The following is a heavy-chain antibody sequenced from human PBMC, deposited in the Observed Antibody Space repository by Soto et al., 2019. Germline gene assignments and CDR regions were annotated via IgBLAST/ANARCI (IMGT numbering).Heavy chain of an antibody. D-gene: IGHD7-27*01. Sequence: TLSLTCSVSGDSISNLDYFWAWIRQPPGQALEYIGYIYKSATTYYNPSFESRVAISVDTSKSQFSLNANPVTAADTAVYFCARGRYCLTGRCFPNWFDSWGQGARVPGS. V-gene: IGHV4-30-4*01. CDR1: GDSISNLDYF. CDR3: ARGRYCLTGRCFPNWFDS. J-gene: IGHJ5*01. CDR2: IYKSATT.